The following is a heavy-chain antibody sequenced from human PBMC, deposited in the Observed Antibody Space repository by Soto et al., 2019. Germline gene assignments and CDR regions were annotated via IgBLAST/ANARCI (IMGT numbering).Heavy chain of an antibody. V-gene: IGHV1-58*01. CDR3: ARALIQTGAYDY. Sequence: SVKVSCKASGFTFTSSAVQWVRQARGQRLEWIGWIVVGSGNTNYAQKFQGWVTMTRDTSISTAYMELSRLRSDDTAVYYCARALIQTGAYDYWGQGTLVTVS. CDR2: IVVGSGNT. CDR1: GFTFTSSA. J-gene: IGHJ4*02. D-gene: IGHD1-1*01.